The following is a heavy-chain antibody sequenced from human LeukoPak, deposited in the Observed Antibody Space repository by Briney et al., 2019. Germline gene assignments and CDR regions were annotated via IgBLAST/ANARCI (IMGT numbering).Heavy chain of an antibody. V-gene: IGHV4-59*01. D-gene: IGHD4-17*01. CDR3: AREDPQTTVPEGLDV. CDR1: GGSISNYY. CDR2: IYFSGAT. Sequence: SETLSLTCTVSGGSISNYYWSWIRQSPVKGLEWIGYIYFSGATNYNPPLKSRVTISVDTSKNQFSLKLSPVTAADTAVYYCAREDPQTTVPEGLDVWGQGTTVTVSS. J-gene: IGHJ6*02.